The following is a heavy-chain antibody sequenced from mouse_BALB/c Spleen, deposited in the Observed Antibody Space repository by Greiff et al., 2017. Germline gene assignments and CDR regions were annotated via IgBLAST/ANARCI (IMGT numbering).Heavy chain of an antibody. D-gene: IGHD2-10*01. CDR1: GFTFSDYY. CDR3: AREEAPYYAYAMDY. CDR2: ISDGGSYT. Sequence: EVQRVESGGGLVKPGGSLKLSCAASGFTFSDYYMYWVRQTPEKRLEWVATISDGGSYTYYPDSVKGRFTISRDNAKNNLYLQLSSLKSEDTAMYYCAREEAPYYAYAMDYWGQGTSVTVSS. J-gene: IGHJ4*01. V-gene: IGHV5-4*02.